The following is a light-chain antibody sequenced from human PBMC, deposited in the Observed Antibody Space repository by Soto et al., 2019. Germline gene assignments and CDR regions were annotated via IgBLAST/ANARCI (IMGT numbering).Light chain of an antibody. J-gene: IGKJ1*01. CDR3: QQYSGYLTWT. Sequence: DIQMTQSPSSLSASVGDSFTITCRASQSVSTYLNWYSQKPGKAPKVLIWDATTLHRGVPSRFSGSRSGTEFTLTIRSLQPDDFATYYCQQYSGYLTWTFGQGTRGDIK. V-gene: IGKV1-5*01. CDR1: QSVSTY. CDR2: DAT.